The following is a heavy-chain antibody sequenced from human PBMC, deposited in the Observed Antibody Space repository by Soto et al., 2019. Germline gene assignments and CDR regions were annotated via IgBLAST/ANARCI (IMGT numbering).Heavy chain of an antibody. CDR3: AHRRSYCSGGSCYSGFDY. Sequence: QITLKESGPTLVKPTQTLTLTCTFSGFSLSTSGVGVGWIRQPPGKALEWLALIYWDDDKRYSPSLKSRLTITKDTSKDQVVLTMTNLDPVDTATYYCAHRRSYCSGGSCYSGFDYWGQGTLVTVSS. D-gene: IGHD2-15*01. CDR2: IYWDDDK. J-gene: IGHJ4*02. V-gene: IGHV2-5*02. CDR1: GFSLSTSGVG.